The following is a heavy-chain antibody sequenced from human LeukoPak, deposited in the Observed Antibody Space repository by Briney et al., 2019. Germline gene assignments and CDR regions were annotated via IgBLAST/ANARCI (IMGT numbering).Heavy chain of an antibody. CDR2: INPNSGGT. D-gene: IGHD5-12*01. CDR1: GYTFTGYY. CDR3: ARAVATIADFDY. J-gene: IGHJ4*02. V-gene: IGHV1-2*06. Sequence: GASVKVSCKDPGYTFTGYYMHWVRQAPGQGLEWMGRINPNSGGTNYAQKFPVRVTMTRNTSISTAYMELSRLRSDDTAVYYCARAVATIADFDYWGQGTLVTVS.